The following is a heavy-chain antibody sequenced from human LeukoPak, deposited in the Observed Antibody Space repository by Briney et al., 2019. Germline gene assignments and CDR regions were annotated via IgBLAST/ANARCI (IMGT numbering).Heavy chain of an antibody. J-gene: IGHJ4*02. D-gene: IGHD4-17*01. V-gene: IGHV3-23*01. Sequence: GGSLRLSCAASGFTFSSYAMSWLRQGPGKGLEWVSAISGSGGSTYYADSVKGRFTISRDNSKNTLYLQMNSLRAEDTAVYYCAKANPGDYWRGYVHPSFDYWGQGTLVTVSS. CDR2: ISGSGGST. CDR1: GFTFSSYA. CDR3: AKANPGDYWRGYVHPSFDY.